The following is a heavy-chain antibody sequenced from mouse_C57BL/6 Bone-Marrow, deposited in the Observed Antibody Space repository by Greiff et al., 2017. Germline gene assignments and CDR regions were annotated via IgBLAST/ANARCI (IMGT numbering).Heavy chain of an antibody. CDR1: GYTFTSYW. V-gene: IGHV1-81*01. Sequence: QVQLQQSGAELVRPGASVKLSCKASGYTFTSYWMNWVKQRPGQGLEWIGEIYPRSGDTNYNEKFKGKATLTADKSSSTAYMELSSLTSEDSAVYFCAGEGRSYFDVWGTGTTVTVSS. J-gene: IGHJ1*03. CDR3: AGEGRSYFDV. D-gene: IGHD3-3*01. CDR2: IYPRSGDT.